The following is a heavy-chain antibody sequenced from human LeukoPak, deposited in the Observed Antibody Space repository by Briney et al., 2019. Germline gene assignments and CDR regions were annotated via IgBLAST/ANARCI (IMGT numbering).Heavy chain of an antibody. V-gene: IGHV3-23*01. D-gene: IGHD3-22*01. Sequence: GGSLRLSCAASGFTFSSYAMTWVRQAPGKGLGGVSAISASGGDTYYADSVKGRFTISIDNSKKPLYLHMSSLRAEDTAVYFCAKRPRDTSGYYLGAFDGWGQGTTVTVSS. CDR2: ISASGGDT. CDR1: GFTFSSYA. J-gene: IGHJ3*01. CDR3: AKRPRDTSGYYLGAFDG.